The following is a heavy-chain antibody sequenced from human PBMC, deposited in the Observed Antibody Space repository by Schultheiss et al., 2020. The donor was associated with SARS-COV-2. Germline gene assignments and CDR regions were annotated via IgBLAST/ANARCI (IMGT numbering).Heavy chain of an antibody. V-gene: IGHV4-61*01. CDR3: ARDRGGGSSWYGSWFDP. J-gene: IGHJ5*02. D-gene: IGHD6-13*01. CDR2: IYYSGST. CDR1: GGSISSSSYY. Sequence: SETLSLTCTVSGGSISSSSYYWSWIRQPPGKGLEWIGYIYYSGSTNYNPSLKSRVTISVDTSKNQFSLKLSSVTAADTAVYYCARDRGGGSSWYGSWFDPWGQGTLVTVSS.